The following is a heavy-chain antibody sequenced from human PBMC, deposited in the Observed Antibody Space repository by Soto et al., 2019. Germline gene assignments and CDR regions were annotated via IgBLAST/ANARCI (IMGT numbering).Heavy chain of an antibody. CDR2: IYPGDSDT. J-gene: IGHJ5*02. CDR1: GYSFTSYR. D-gene: IGHD2-15*01. Sequence: GASLKISCNGSGYSFTSYRIGWVGQLPGKGLEWMGIIYPGDSDTRYSTSFQGQVTISADKSISTAYLQWSSLKASDTAMYYCARHGPLGYCSGGSCPVYNWFDPWGQGTLVTVSS. V-gene: IGHV5-51*01. CDR3: ARHGPLGYCSGGSCPVYNWFDP.